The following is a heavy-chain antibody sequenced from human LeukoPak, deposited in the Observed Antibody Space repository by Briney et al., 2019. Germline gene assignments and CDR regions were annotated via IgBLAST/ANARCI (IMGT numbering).Heavy chain of an antibody. CDR2: IYYSGST. CDR3: ARLPVARRRYCSSTSCYMDY. V-gene: IGHV4-59*01. Sequence: PSETLSLTCTVSGGSISSYYWSWIRQPPGKGLEWIGYIYYSGSTNYNPSLKSRVTISVDTSKNQFSLKLSSVTAADTAVYYCARLPVARRRYCSSTSCYMDYWGQGTLVTVSS. J-gene: IGHJ4*02. CDR1: GGSISSYY. D-gene: IGHD2-2*02.